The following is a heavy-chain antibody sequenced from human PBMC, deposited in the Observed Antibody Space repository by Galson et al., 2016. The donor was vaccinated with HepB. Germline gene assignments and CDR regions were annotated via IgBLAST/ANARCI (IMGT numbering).Heavy chain of an antibody. Sequence: SLRLSCAASGFTFNTYAMHWVRQRPGRGLEWVALILYDGSDEYYADSVKGRFTISRDNSKRKVYLQLNSLTTEDTAVYYCARTFYDIWPVDHWGQGTLVTVSS. J-gene: IGHJ4*02. V-gene: IGHV3-30-3*01. CDR1: GFTFNTYA. CDR2: ILYDGSDE. CDR3: ARTFYDIWPVDH. D-gene: IGHD3-9*01.